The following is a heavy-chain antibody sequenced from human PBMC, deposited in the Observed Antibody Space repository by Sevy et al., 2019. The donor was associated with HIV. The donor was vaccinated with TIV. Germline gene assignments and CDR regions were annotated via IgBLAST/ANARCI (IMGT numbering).Heavy chain of an antibody. V-gene: IGHV3-30*18. D-gene: IGHD4-4*01. CDR1: GFTFSSYG. Sequence: GGSLRLSCAASGFTFSSYGMHWVRQAPGKGLEWVAVISYDGSNKYYADSVKGRFTISRDNSKNTLYLQMNSLRAEDTAVDEGAEVLEYNTVPTTTVTTDYYYGMDDWGQGTTVTVSS. CDR3: AEVLEYNTVPTTTVTTDYYYGMDD. CDR2: ISYDGSNK. J-gene: IGHJ6*02.